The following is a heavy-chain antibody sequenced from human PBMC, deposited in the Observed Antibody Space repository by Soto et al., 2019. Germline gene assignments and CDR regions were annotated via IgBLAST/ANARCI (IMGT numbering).Heavy chain of an antibody. J-gene: IGHJ6*02. D-gene: IGHD3-10*01. CDR3: ARMVRGVYHAAHSPDYYYYGMDV. CDR1: GGTFSSYA. CDR2: IIPIFGTA. V-gene: IGHV1-69*01. Sequence: QVQLVQSGAEVKKPGSSVKVSCKASGGTFSSYAISWVRQAPGQGREWMGGIIPIFGTANYAQKFQGRVTITADESTSTAYMELSSLRSEDTAVYYCARMVRGVYHAAHSPDYYYYGMDVWGQGTTVTVSS.